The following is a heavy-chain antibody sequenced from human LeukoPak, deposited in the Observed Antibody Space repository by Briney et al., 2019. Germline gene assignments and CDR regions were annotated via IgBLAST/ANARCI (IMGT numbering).Heavy chain of an antibody. CDR3: AKAGWGVYSSLGGLDYGMDV. Sequence: PGGSLRLSCAASGFTFSSYAMSWVRQAPGKGLEWVSAISGSGGSTYYADSVKGRFTISRDNAKDSLYLQMNSLRAEDTALYYCAKAGWGVYSSLGGLDYGMDVWGQGTTVTVSS. J-gene: IGHJ6*02. CDR2: ISGSGGST. CDR1: GFTFSSYA. D-gene: IGHD6-13*01. V-gene: IGHV3-23*01.